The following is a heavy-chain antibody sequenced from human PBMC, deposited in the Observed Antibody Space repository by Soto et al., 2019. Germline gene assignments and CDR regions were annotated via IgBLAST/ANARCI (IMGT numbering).Heavy chain of an antibody. CDR3: ARQGDYYDSSGYYYASDY. Sequence: HGESMKISCKGSGYSFTSYWIGWVRQMPGKGLEWMGIIYPGDSDTRYSPSFQGQVTISADKSISTAYLQWSSLKASDTAMYYCARQGDYYDSSGYYYASDYWGQGTLVTVSS. J-gene: IGHJ4*02. CDR2: IYPGDSDT. CDR1: GYSFTSYW. D-gene: IGHD3-22*01. V-gene: IGHV5-51*01.